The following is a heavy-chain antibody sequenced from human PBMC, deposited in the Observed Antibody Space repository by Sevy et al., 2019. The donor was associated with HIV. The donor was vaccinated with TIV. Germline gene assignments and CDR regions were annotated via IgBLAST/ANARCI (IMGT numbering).Heavy chain of an antibody. CDR3: ARGAIVVVVAAKIWFDP. J-gene: IGHJ5*02. V-gene: IGHV1-3*01. CDR2: INAGNGNT. CDR1: GYTFTSYA. Sequence: ASVKVSCKASGYTFTSYAMHWVRQAPGQRLEWMGWINAGNGNTKYSRKFQGRVTITRDTSASTAYMELSSLRSEDTAVYYCARGAIVVVVAAKIWFDPWGQGTLVTVSS. D-gene: IGHD2-15*01.